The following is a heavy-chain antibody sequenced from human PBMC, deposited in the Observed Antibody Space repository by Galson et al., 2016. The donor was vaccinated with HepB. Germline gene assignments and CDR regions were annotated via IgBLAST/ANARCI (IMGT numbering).Heavy chain of an antibody. D-gene: IGHD3-3*01. CDR3: ARQKYNDFWVPGGLDV. V-gene: IGHV2-5*02. CDR1: GFPLSTSSVG. CDR2: IYWDDDK. Sequence: PALVKPTQTLTLTCTLSGFPLSTSSVGVGWIRQPPGKALEWLASIYWDDDKRYSSSLKHRLTIAKDTSKNEVVLMVTNMDPVDTGTYYCARQKYNDFWVPGGLDVWGQGTTVTVSS. J-gene: IGHJ6*02.